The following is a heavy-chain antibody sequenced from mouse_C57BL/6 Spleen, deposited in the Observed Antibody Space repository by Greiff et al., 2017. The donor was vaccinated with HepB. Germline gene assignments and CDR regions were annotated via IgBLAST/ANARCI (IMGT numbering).Heavy chain of an antibody. Sequence: VQLQQSGAELVRPGASVKLSCTASGFNFKDDYMHWVKQRPGQGLEWIGWIDPENGDTNYTEKFKGKATLTADTSSNTAYLQLSSLTSEDSAVYYCAPLYDYSGGLDYWGQGTTLTVSS. CDR1: GFNFKDDY. CDR3: APLYDYSGGLDY. D-gene: IGHD1-1*01. CDR2: IDPENGDT. J-gene: IGHJ2*01. V-gene: IGHV14-4*01.